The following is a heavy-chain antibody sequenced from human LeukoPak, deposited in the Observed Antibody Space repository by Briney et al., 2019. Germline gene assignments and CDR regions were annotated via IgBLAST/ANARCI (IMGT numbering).Heavy chain of an antibody. CDR3: ATDQLSSSSFDY. Sequence: ASVTVSCKVSGYTLTELSMHWVRQAPGKGLEWMGGFDPEDGETIYAQKFQGRVSMTEDTSTDTAYMELSSLRSEDTAVYYCATDQLSSSSFDYWGQGTLVTVSS. CDR2: FDPEDGET. CDR1: GYTLTELS. J-gene: IGHJ4*02. D-gene: IGHD6-6*01. V-gene: IGHV1-24*01.